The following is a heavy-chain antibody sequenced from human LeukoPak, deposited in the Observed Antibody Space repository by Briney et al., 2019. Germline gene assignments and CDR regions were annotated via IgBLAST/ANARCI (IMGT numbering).Heavy chain of an antibody. Sequence: SETLSLTCTVSGGSISSGSYYWSWIRQPAGKGLEWIGRIYTSGSTNYNPSLKSRVTISVDTSKNQFSLKLSSVTAADTAVYYCARDISYSGSYLSDYWGQGTLVTVSS. CDR1: GGSISSGSYY. J-gene: IGHJ4*02. CDR3: ARDISYSGSYLSDY. D-gene: IGHD1-26*01. CDR2: IYTSGST. V-gene: IGHV4-61*02.